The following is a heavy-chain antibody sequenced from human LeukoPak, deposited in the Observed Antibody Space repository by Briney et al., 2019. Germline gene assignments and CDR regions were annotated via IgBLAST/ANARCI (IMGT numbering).Heavy chain of an antibody. CDR2: ISAYNGNT. V-gene: IGHV1-18*01. D-gene: IGHD3-10*01. CDR1: GGTFSSYA. CDR3: AREVWFGEKTTYYFDY. J-gene: IGHJ4*02. Sequence: GSSVKVSCKASGGTFSSYAISWVRQAPGQGLEWMGRISAYNGNTNYAQKLQGRVTMTTDTSTSTAYMELRSLRSDDTAVYYCAREVWFGEKTTYYFDYWGQGTLVTVSS.